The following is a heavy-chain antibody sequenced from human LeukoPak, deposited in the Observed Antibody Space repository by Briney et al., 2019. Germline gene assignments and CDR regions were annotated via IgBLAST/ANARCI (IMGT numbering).Heavy chain of an antibody. CDR2: IYSSGST. CDR1: GGSISSYY. J-gene: IGHJ3*02. V-gene: IGHV4-4*07. D-gene: IGHD6-19*01. Sequence: PSETLSLTCTVSGGSISSYYWSWIRQPAGKGLEWIGRIYSSGSTNYNPSLKSRVTMSEDTSKNQFSLKLSSVTAADTAVYYCARDSGSGWYGAAFDIWGQGTMVTVSS. CDR3: ARDSGSGWYGAAFDI.